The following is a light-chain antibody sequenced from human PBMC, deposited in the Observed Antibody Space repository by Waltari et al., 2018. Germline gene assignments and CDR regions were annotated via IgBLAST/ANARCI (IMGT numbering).Light chain of an antibody. Sequence: QSVLTQPPSVSAAPGQKVTISCSGSSYNIGTNYVSWYQQLPGTSPKRLIYDNNKRPSGIPDRFSGSKSGTSATLGITGLQTGDEADYFCGTCDSSLSAVVFGGGTKLTVL. V-gene: IGLV1-51*01. CDR1: SYNIGTNY. J-gene: IGLJ2*01. CDR3: GTCDSSLSAVV. CDR2: DNN.